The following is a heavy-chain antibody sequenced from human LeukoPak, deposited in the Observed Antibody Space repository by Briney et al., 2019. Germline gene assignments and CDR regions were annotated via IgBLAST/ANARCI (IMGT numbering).Heavy chain of an antibody. CDR1: GFTFSSYA. D-gene: IGHD3-22*01. CDR2: ISYDGSNK. Sequence: PGGSLRLSCAASGFTFSSYAMHWVRQAPGKGLEWVAVISYDGSNKYYADSVKGRFTTSRNNSKNTLYLQMNSLRAEDTAVYYCARGARGYPLDYWGQGTLVTVSS. CDR3: ARGARGYPLDY. V-gene: IGHV3-30-3*01. J-gene: IGHJ4*02.